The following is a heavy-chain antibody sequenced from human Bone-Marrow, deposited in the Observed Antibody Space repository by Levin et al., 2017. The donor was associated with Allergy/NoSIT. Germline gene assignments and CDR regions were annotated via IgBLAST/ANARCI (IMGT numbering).Heavy chain of an antibody. V-gene: IGHV3-21*04. CDR3: AQDRHVAVSLFHI. J-gene: IGHJ3*02. CDR2: ITSSSSYI. D-gene: IGHD3-16*01. Sequence: ETLSLTCAASGFTFSTYSMNWVRQAPGKGLDWVSSITSSSSYIYYADSVKGRFTISRDNSKNTLYLQINSLRAEDTGVYFCAQDRHVAVSLFHIWGQGTTVIVSS. CDR1: GFTFSTYS.